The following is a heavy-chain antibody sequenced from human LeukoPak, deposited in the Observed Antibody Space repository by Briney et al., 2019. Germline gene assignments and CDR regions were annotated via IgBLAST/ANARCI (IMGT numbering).Heavy chain of an antibody. D-gene: IGHD2-21*01. CDR2: IKQDGSEK. J-gene: IGHJ3*02. CDR3: ARAQVTYDI. Sequence: GGSLRLSCAASGFTFSSYWMSWVRQAPGKGLEWVAYIKQDGSEKYYVDSVKGRFTISRDNAKNSLYLQMSSLRAEDTTVYYCARAQVTYDIWGQGTMVTVSS. V-gene: IGHV3-7*01. CDR1: GFTFSSYW.